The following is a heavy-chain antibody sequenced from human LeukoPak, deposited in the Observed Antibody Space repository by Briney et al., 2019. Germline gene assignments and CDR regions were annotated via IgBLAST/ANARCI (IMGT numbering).Heavy chain of an antibody. Sequence: PSETLSLTCAVYGGSFSGYYWSWIRQPPGKGLEWIGYIYHSGSTYYNPSLKSRVTISVDRSKNQFSLKLSSVTAADTAVYYCASLTPMIVVEDWGQGTLVTVSS. D-gene: IGHD3-22*01. CDR3: ASLTPMIVVED. CDR1: GGSFSGYY. CDR2: IYHSGST. V-gene: IGHV4-30-2*01. J-gene: IGHJ4*02.